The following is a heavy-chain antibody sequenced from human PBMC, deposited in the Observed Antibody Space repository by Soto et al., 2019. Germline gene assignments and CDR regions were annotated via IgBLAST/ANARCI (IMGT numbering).Heavy chain of an antibody. CDR1: GASVSAYY. Sequence: SETLSLTCTVSGASVSAYYWSWIRQPAGKGLEWIGRVNSSGSTNYNPSLKSRVTMSVDTSKNQLSLMLRSVTAADTAVFYCARGGSWYPGYYYGMDGWGQRTTVVVAS. V-gene: IGHV4-4*07. D-gene: IGHD6-13*01. CDR2: VNSSGST. J-gene: IGHJ6*02. CDR3: ARGGSWYPGYYYGMDG.